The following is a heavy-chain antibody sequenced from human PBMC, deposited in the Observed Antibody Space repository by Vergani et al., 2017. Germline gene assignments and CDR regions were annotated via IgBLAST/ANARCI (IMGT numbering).Heavy chain of an antibody. CDR1: GFTFSSYS. CDR2: ISSRSSYI. Sequence: EVQLLESGGGLVQPGGSLRLSCAASGFTFSSYSMNWVRQAQGKGLEWVSSISSRSSYIYYADSVKGRITISRDNAKNSLYLQMNSLRAEDTAVYYCARAPYCSSTSCYLGYYYYGMDVWGQGTTVTVSS. V-gene: IGHV3-21*01. CDR3: ARAPYCSSTSCYLGYYYYGMDV. D-gene: IGHD2-2*01. J-gene: IGHJ6*02.